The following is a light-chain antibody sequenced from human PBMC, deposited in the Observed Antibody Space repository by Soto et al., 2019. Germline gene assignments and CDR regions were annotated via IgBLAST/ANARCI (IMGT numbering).Light chain of an antibody. CDR3: QQFSSYPLT. CDR2: GAS. Sequence: EIVMTQSPATLSVSPGERATLSCRASQSVGSNLAWCQQKPGQAPRLLIYGASTRATGIPDRFSGGGSGTDFTLTISRLEPEDFAVYYCQQFSSYPLTFGGGTKVDIK. CDR1: QSVGSN. J-gene: IGKJ4*01. V-gene: IGKV3-15*01.